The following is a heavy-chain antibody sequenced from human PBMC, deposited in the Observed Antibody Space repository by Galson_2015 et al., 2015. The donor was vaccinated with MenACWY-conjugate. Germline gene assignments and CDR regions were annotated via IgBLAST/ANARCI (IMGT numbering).Heavy chain of an antibody. CDR2: IKQDGSEK. Sequence: SLRLSCAASGFIFNNYWMSWVRQVPGKGPEWVANIKQDGSEKNYVDSVRGRFTISRDNAKNSLYLQMNSLRAEDTAAYYCARDLGFYCSRNDCYSPYWGQGTLVTVSS. CDR3: ARDLGFYCSRNDCYSPY. J-gene: IGHJ4*02. CDR1: GFIFNNYW. V-gene: IGHV3-7*03. D-gene: IGHD2-2*01.